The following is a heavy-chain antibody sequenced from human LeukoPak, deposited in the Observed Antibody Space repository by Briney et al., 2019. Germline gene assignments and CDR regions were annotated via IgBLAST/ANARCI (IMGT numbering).Heavy chain of an antibody. D-gene: IGHD3-3*01. CDR1: GFTFSSYS. CDR3: ARDNLDFWSGDHYFDS. V-gene: IGHV3-21*04. J-gene: IGHJ4*02. CDR2: ISSSSSYI. Sequence: GGSLRLSCAASGFTFSSYSMNWVRQAPGKGLEWVSSISSSSSYIYYTDSVKGRFTISRNNAKKSLYLQMNSLRAEDTAVYYCARDNLDFWSGDHYFDSWGQGTLVTVSS.